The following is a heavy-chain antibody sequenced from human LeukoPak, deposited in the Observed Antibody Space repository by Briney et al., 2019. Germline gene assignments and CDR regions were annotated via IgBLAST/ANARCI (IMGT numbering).Heavy chain of an antibody. Sequence: GGSLRLSCAASGFTFSSYWMSWVRQAPGKGLEWVASIKQDGSEKYYVDSVKGRFTISRDNVKNSLYLQMNSLTVEDTAVYYCARHGHYRFDPWGQGTLVTVSS. CDR2: IKQDGSEK. CDR3: ARHGHYRFDP. J-gene: IGHJ5*02. CDR1: GFTFSSYW. D-gene: IGHD3-10*01. V-gene: IGHV3-7*03.